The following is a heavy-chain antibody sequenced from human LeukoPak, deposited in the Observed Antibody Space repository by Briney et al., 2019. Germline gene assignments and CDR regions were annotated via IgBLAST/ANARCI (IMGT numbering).Heavy chain of an antibody. CDR3: ARRNWIDFNYHYYFMDV. J-gene: IGHJ6*03. CDR1: GFTFSSYW. Sequence: GGSLRLSCAASGFTFSSYWMHWVRQAPGKGLVWVSRISDDASSTSYADSVKGRFTISRDNAEHTLYLQMNSLRAEDTAVYYCARRNWIDFNYHYYFMDVWGKGTTVTVSS. D-gene: IGHD1-1*01. V-gene: IGHV3-74*01. CDR2: ISDDASST.